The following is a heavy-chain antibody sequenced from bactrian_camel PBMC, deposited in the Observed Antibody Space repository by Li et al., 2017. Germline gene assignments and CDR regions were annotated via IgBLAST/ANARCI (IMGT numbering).Heavy chain of an antibody. D-gene: IGHD3*01. CDR1: GFTVSRQW. J-gene: IGHJ4*01. Sequence: HVQLVESGGGLVQPGGSLRLSCAASGFTVSRQWMYWLRQAPGKGLEWVAGITSLPSLFRAASYADSVKGRFTLLRGSAKNTVYLQMNSLKPEDTATYICATGGTVYCNHGPAAKVGPGTQVTVS. V-gene: IGHV3S6*01. CDR2: ITSLPSLFRAA.